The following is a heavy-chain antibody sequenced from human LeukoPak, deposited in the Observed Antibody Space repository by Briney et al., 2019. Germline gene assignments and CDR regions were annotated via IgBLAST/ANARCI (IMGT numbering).Heavy chain of an antibody. CDR2: ISYDGSNK. CDR1: GFRFSGYW. CDR3: ARVGQQLVLDY. J-gene: IGHJ4*02. D-gene: IGHD6-13*01. V-gene: IGHV3-30-3*01. Sequence: GGSLRLSCEGSGFRFSGYWMHWVRQAPGKGLEWVAVISYDGSNKYYADSVKGRFTISRDNSKNTLYLQMNSLRAEDTAVYYCARVGQQLVLDYWGQGTLVTVSS.